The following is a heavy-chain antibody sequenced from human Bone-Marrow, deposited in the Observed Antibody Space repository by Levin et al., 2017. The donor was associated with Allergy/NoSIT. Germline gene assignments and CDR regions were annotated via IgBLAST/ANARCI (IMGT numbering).Heavy chain of an antibody. D-gene: IGHD6-13*01. Sequence: LSQTLSLTCVISGDSVSTNSAAWNWIRQSPSGGLEWLGRTYYRAKWYNDYALSVKSRITVDPDTSKNQFSLHLNSVTPEDTAVYYCARDGGITADGTRFDFWGQGTLVTVSS. CDR2: TYYRAKWYN. J-gene: IGHJ4*02. V-gene: IGHV6-1*01. CDR1: GDSVSTNSAA. CDR3: ARDGGITADGTRFDF.